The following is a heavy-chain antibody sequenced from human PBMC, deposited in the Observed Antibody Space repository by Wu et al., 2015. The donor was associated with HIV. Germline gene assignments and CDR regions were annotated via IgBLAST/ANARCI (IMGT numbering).Heavy chain of an antibody. J-gene: IGHJ3*02. Sequence: QVQLVRSGAEVKKPGASVKVSCKASGYTFTTSDIHWVRQASGQGLEWMGWINPNSGKGYYAQRFQGRVTMSRNISTTTAHMELSSLTSEDTAVYYCARFLVYCSSTSCPGPAFVYLGPRDEWSTVS. CDR1: GYTFTTSD. D-gene: IGHD2-2*01. CDR2: INPNSGKG. V-gene: IGHV1-8*01. CDR3: ARFLVYCSSTSCPGPAFVY.